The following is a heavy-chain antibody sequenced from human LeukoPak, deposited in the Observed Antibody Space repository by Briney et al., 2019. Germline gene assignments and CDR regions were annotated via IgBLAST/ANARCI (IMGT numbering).Heavy chain of an antibody. CDR2: IIPIFGTA. Sequence: GASVKVSCKASGGTFSSYAISWVRQAPGQGLEWMGGIIPIFGTANYAQKFQGRVTITADKSTSTAYMELSSLRSEDTAVYYCASGNSGYDRAPTDYYYYMDVWGKGTTVTVSS. CDR1: GGTFSSYA. D-gene: IGHD5-12*01. CDR3: ASGNSGYDRAPTDYYYYMDV. V-gene: IGHV1-69*06. J-gene: IGHJ6*03.